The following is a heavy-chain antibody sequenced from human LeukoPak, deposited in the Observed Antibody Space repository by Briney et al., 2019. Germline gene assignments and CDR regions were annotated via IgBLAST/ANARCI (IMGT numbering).Heavy chain of an antibody. D-gene: IGHD3-10*01. CDR1: GFSFSGYA. CDR3: ATTFRGVIITRLDY. Sequence: GGSLRLSCATSGFSFSGYAMHWVRRTPGKGLEWVAVISHDEKNKFYAESVKGRFTISRDNSKNTLFLEMNSLRPEDTAFYYCATTFRGVIITRLDYWGQGTLVTVSS. J-gene: IGHJ4*02. V-gene: IGHV3-30*04. CDR2: ISHDEKNK.